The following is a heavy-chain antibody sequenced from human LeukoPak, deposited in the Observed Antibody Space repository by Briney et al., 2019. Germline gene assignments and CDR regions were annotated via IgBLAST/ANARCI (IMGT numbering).Heavy chain of an antibody. V-gene: IGHV3-7*04. Sequence: PGGSLRLSCAASGFTFSSYWMSWVRQAPGKGLEWVANIKQDGSEKYYVDSVKGRFTISRDNAKNSLYLQMNSLRAEDTAVDYWAGGRAGYYFDYWGRETLVTVSS. D-gene: IGHD6-25*01. CDR3: AGGRAGYYFDY. CDR1: GFTFSSYW. J-gene: IGHJ4*02. CDR2: IKQDGSEK.